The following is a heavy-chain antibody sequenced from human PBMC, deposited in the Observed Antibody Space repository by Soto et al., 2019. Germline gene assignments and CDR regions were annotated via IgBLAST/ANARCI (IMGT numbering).Heavy chain of an antibody. V-gene: IGHV3-33*01. CDR1: GFTFSSYG. D-gene: IGHD5-12*01. CDR3: ARESGYSGYGPLNYGMDV. CDR2: IWYDGSNK. Sequence: GGSLRLSCAASGFTFSSYGMHWVRQAPGKGLEWVAVIWYDGSNKYYADSVKGRFTISRDNSKNTLYLQMNSLRAEDTAVYYCARESGYSGYGPLNYGMDVWGQGPTVTVSS. J-gene: IGHJ6*02.